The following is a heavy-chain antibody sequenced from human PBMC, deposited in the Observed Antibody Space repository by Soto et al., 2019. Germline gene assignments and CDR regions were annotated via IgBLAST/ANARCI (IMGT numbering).Heavy chain of an antibody. V-gene: IGHV3-7*04. J-gene: IGHJ5*02. CDR2: IKEDGSEK. Sequence: EAQLVESGGGLVQPGGSLRLSCAASGFTFRSYWMTWVRQAPGKGLEWVANIKEDGSEKYYVDSVKGRFTISRDNAKNSLDLQMNRLRAEDTAVYYCARGSIWFGESSGWFDPWGQGTLVTVSS. CDR1: GFTFRSYW. CDR3: ARGSIWFGESSGWFDP. D-gene: IGHD3-10*01.